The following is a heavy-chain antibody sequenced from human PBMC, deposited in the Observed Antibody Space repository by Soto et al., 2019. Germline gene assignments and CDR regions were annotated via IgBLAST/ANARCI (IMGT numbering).Heavy chain of an antibody. J-gene: IGHJ4*02. Sequence: QVQLQESGPGLLKASGILSLTCDVSGGSISSSNWWSWVRQPPGKGLEWIGEIYHSGSTNFNPSLKSRVTISVDKSKNQISLKLSSVTAADTAVYYCARDLDTSGWPDYWGQGILVTASS. CDR2: IYHSGST. CDR1: GGSISSSNW. D-gene: IGHD6-19*01. CDR3: ARDLDTSGWPDY. V-gene: IGHV4-4*02.